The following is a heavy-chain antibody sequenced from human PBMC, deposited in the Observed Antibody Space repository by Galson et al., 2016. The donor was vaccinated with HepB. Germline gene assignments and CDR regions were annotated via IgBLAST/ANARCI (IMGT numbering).Heavy chain of an antibody. V-gene: IGHV1-69*13. CDR2: IIPMFDAT. J-gene: IGHJ6*02. CDR3: ARATAQDRVVLGVSRGSQGYYYAMDV. Sequence: SVKVSCKASGGPFSSFAVSWVRQAPGQGLEWMGGIIPMFDATDYAQNFQGRATITADESTSTVHLELSSLRPADTAVYYCARATAQDRVVLGVSRGSQGYYYAMDVWGQGTTVAVSS. D-gene: IGHD2-15*01. CDR1: GGPFSSFA.